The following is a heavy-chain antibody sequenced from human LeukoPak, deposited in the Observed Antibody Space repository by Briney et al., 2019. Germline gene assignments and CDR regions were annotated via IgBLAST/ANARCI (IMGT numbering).Heavy chain of an antibody. CDR2: INAYGGNT. CDR3: ARILSGFGSDY. J-gene: IGHJ4*02. D-gene: IGHD2/OR15-2a*01. V-gene: IGHV3-23*01. Sequence: GGSLRLSCAASGFTFNTYAMTWVRQAPGKGLEWVSSINAYGGNTYYVDSVKGRLTISRDNSKNTLYLQMHSLRVEDTAVYYCARILSGFGSDYWGQGTLVTVSS. CDR1: GFTFNTYA.